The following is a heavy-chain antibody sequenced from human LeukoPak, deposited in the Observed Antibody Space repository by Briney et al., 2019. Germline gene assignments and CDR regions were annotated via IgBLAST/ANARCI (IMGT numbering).Heavy chain of an antibody. V-gene: IGHV1-8*01. CDR1: GYTFTSYD. CDR2: MNPNSGNT. Sequence: GASVKVSCKASGYTFTSYDINWVRQATGQGLEWMGWMNPNSGNTSYAQKFQGRVTMTRDTSTSTVYMELSSLRSEDTAVYYCARVRSGGYDRGVNWFDPWGQGTLVTVSS. J-gene: IGHJ5*02. D-gene: IGHD5-12*01. CDR3: ARVRSGGYDRGVNWFDP.